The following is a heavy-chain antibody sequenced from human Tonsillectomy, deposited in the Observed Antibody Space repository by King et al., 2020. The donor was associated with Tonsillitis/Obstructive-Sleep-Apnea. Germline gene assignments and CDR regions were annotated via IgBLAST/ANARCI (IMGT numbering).Heavy chain of an antibody. Sequence: QLVQSGAEVKKPGSSVKVSCKASVGTLSSYPISWVRQAPGQGLEWMGRIIPILGLANYAQKFQGKVTITADTSTSTPYMVLSGLRSPDTAVYYCARYKGHSSASGGYMDFWGKGTTVTVSS. CDR1: VGTLSSYP. D-gene: IGHD6-25*01. J-gene: IGHJ6*03. V-gene: IGHV1-69*09. CDR2: IIPILGLA. CDR3: ARYKGHSSASGGYMDF.